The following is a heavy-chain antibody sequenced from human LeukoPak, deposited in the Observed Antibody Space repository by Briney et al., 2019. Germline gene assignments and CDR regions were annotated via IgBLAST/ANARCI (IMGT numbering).Heavy chain of an antibody. V-gene: IGHV3-11*01. Sequence: GGSLRLSCAASGFTFSDYYMSWIRQAPGKGLEWVSYISSSGSTIYYADSVKGRFTISRDNAKNSLYLQMNSLRAEDTAVYYCASLGYCSSTSCYFGYYYYYMDVWGEGTTVTVSS. D-gene: IGHD2-2*01. CDR1: GFTFSDYY. CDR2: ISSSGSTI. CDR3: ASLGYCSSTSCYFGYYYYYMDV. J-gene: IGHJ6*03.